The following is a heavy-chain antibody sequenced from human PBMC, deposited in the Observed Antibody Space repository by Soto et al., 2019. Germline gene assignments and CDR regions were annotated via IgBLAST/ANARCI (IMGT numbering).Heavy chain of an antibody. V-gene: IGHV1-46*01. CDR2: INPRGFFT. CDR1: GYTFTSYN. J-gene: IGHJ5*02. CDR3: ARAAARFGELFWCDP. Sequence: QVQLVQSGAEVKKPGASVKVSCKASGYTFTSYNIHWVRQAPGQGLEWVGMINPRGFFTTYAQKFRGRGTMTGDTSTSVVYMERTTLRSEDTAVYYCARAAARFGELFWCDPWGQGTLVSVSS. D-gene: IGHD3-10*01.